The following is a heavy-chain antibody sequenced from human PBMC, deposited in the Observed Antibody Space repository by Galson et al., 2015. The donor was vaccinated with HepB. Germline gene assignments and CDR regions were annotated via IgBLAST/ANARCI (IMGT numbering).Heavy chain of an antibody. V-gene: IGHV3-53*01. J-gene: IGHJ4*02. CDR2: IYSGGST. CDR1: GFTVSSNY. Sequence: SLRLSCAASGFTVSSNYMSWVRQAPGKGLEWVSVIYSGGSTYYADSVKGRFTISRDNSKNTRYLHMNSLRAEDTAVYYCARLDYYDSGGYPYYFDYWGQGTLVIVSS. CDR3: ARLDYYDSGGYPYYFDY. D-gene: IGHD3-22*01.